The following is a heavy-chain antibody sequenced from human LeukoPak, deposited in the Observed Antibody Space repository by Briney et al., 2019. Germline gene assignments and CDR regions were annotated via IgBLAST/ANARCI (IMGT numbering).Heavy chain of an antibody. V-gene: IGHV3-23*01. CDR2: MTGRKSYI. CDR3: AKTGGIAAAH. Sequence: SGGSLRLSCTASGFTFSDYTLNWVRQAPGKGLEWVSSMTGRKSYIFYADSVKGRFTISRDNSKNTLYLQMNSLRAEDTALYYCAKTGGIAAAHWGQGTLVTVSS. D-gene: IGHD6-13*01. J-gene: IGHJ4*02. CDR1: GFTFSDYT.